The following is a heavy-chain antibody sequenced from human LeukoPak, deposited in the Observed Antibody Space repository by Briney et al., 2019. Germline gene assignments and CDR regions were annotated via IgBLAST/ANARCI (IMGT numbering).Heavy chain of an antibody. CDR1: GFTFSTYA. V-gene: IGHV3-30*04. CDR3: ARVTPLVRGVTNLDYFDY. D-gene: IGHD3-10*01. J-gene: IGHJ4*02. Sequence: GGSLRLSCAASGFTFSTYAMHWVRQAPGKGLEWVAVISYDGSSKYYADSVKGRFTISRDNSKNTLYLQMNSLRAEDTAVYYCARVTPLVRGVTNLDYFDYWGQGTLVTVSS. CDR2: ISYDGSSK.